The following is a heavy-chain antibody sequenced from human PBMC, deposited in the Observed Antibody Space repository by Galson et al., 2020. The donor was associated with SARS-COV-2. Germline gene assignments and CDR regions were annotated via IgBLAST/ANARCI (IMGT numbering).Heavy chain of an antibody. CDR1: GYFIRGGRY. D-gene: IGHD1-1*01. J-gene: IGHJ4*02. Sequence: SETLSLTCVVSGYFIRGGRYWGWIRQPPGKGPGWIGRIYHNGTAYYNPSLKSRVTLSIDTSKNQFSLKLRSVTAADTAVYYCARDMGWVHLEALDYWGLGTLVTVAS. CDR2: IYHNGTA. CDR3: ARDMGWVHLEALDY. V-gene: IGHV4-38-2*02.